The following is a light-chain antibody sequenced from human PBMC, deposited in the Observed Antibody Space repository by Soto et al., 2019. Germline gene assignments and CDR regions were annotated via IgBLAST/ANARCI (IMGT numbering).Light chain of an antibody. CDR2: ANN. Sequence: QSVLTQPPSVSGAPGQRVIISCAGGSSNIGAGYHVHWYQQLPGTAPKLLISANNNRPSGVPDRFSGSKSATSASLAITGLQPEDEADYYCQSYDSSLTSVIFGGGTKVTVL. J-gene: IGLJ2*01. V-gene: IGLV1-40*01. CDR1: SSNIGAGYH. CDR3: QSYDSSLTSVI.